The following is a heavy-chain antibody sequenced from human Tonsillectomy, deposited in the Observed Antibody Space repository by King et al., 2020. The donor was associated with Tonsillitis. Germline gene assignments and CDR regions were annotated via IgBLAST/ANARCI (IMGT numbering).Heavy chain of an antibody. CDR3: ARDPSVHSPIGHYGMDV. D-gene: IGHD1-26*01. V-gene: IGHV1-46*01. CDR2: INPSGGSA. Sequence: QLVQSGAEVKKPGASVKFSCKASGYTFISYYIHWVRQAPGQGLEWVGIINPSGGSASYAQKFQGRVTMTRGTSTSTVYMELTSLRSEDTAVYFCARDPSVHSPIGHYGMDVWGQGTTVTVSS. CDR1: GYTFISYY. J-gene: IGHJ6*02.